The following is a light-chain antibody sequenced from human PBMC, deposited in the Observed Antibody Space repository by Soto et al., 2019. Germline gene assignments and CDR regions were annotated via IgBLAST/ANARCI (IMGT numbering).Light chain of an antibody. CDR3: QSYDSSLRRV. J-gene: IGLJ2*01. CDR1: SSNIGAGYD. CDR2: GNS. Sequence: QSVLTQPPSVSGAPGQRVTISCTGSSSNIGAGYDVHWYQQLPGTAPKLLIYGNSNRPSGVPDRFSGSKSGTSASLAITGXXXXXXXXXYCQSYDSSLRRVFGGGTKLTV. V-gene: IGLV1-40*01.